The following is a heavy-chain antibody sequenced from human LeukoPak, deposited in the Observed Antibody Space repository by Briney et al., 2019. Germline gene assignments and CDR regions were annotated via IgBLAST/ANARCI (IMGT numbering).Heavy chain of an antibody. Sequence: ASVKVSCKASGYTFTNYAMHWVRQAPGQRLAWMGWINAGNGNTKYSQKFQGRVTITRDTSATTAYMELSSLRSEDTAVYYCARGEMEGGFDPWGQGTLVTVSS. V-gene: IGHV1-3*01. CDR1: GYTFTNYA. J-gene: IGHJ5*02. CDR2: INAGNGNT. CDR3: ARGEMEGGFDP. D-gene: IGHD3-16*01.